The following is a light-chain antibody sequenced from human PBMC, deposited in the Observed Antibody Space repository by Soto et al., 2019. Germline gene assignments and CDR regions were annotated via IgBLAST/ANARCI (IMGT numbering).Light chain of an antibody. CDR1: SSDVGAYDF. CDR2: EVS. Sequence: QSALTQPASVSGSPGQSITISCTGTSSDVGAYDFVSWYQQHPGKAPKYLIYEVSNRPSGVSERFSGSKSGTTASLTISGLQAEDEADYYCSSYTTTDPYVFGTGTKLTVL. J-gene: IGLJ1*01. V-gene: IGLV2-14*01. CDR3: SSYTTTDPYV.